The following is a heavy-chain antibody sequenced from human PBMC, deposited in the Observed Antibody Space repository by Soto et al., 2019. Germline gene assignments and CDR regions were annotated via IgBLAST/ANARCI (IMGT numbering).Heavy chain of an antibody. D-gene: IGHD2-2*01. CDR1: GFTFSSYS. Sequence: GGSLRLSCAASGFTFSSYSMNWVRQAPGKGLEWVSYISSSSSTIYYADSVKGRFTISRDNAKNSLYLQMNSLRAEDTAVYYCARVKDIVVVPDGYGMDVWGQGTTVTVSS. V-gene: IGHV3-48*01. CDR2: ISSSSSTI. J-gene: IGHJ6*02. CDR3: ARVKDIVVVPDGYGMDV.